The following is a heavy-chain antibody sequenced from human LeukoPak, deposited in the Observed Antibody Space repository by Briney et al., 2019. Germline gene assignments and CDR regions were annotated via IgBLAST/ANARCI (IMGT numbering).Heavy chain of an antibody. Sequence: PGGSLRLSCAASRFTFSIYSMTGVRQTPGRGVEGVSYISDSSSVIYYADSVEGRFTISRDNAKNSLYLQMNSLRADDTAVYYCARGYGTSWFYSWGQGTLVTVSS. V-gene: IGHV3-48*04. CDR2: ISDSSSVI. CDR3: ARGYGTSWFYS. CDR1: RFTFSIYS. D-gene: IGHD6-13*01. J-gene: IGHJ5*01.